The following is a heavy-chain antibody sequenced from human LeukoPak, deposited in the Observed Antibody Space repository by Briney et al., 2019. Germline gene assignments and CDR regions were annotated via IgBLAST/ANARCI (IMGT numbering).Heavy chain of an antibody. D-gene: IGHD5-18*01. V-gene: IGHV4-59*05. CDR1: GGSISSYY. CDR3: ARVDTAMVNDYFDY. Sequence: TETLSLTCTVSGGSISSYYWSWIRQPAGKGLEWIGSIYYSGSTYYNPSLKSRVTISVDTSKNQFSLKLSSVTAADTAVYYCARVDTAMVNDYFDYWGQGTLVTVSS. CDR2: IYYSGST. J-gene: IGHJ4*02.